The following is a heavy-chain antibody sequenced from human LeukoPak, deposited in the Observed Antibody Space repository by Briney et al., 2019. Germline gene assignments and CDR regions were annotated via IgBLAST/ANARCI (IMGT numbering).Heavy chain of an antibody. CDR1: GGSFSGYY. CDR2: LNHSGST. Sequence: SETLSLTCAVYGGSFSGYYWSWIRQPLAKGLEWIGELNHSGSTKYNPSLKSRVTISMDTSKNQFSLQLSSVTAADTAVYYCGRGTHPHWYFDLWGRGTLVTVSS. CDR3: GRGTHPHWYFDL. J-gene: IGHJ2*01. V-gene: IGHV4-34*01.